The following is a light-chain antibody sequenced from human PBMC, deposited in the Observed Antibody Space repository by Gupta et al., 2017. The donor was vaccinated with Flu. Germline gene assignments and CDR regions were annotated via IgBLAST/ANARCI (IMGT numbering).Light chain of an antibody. CDR2: EVR. J-gene: IGLJ2*01. Sequence: GQAIAISCTGTNSDSGAYNYVSRNQQHPGKDPKIMIDEVRNWPAGVSTRCSGSTSGNTAALTLAGCQAEDEDDYYGCADGAVGVFGGGTKVTVL. V-gene: IGLV2-14*01. CDR1: NSDSGAYNY. CDR3: CADGAVGV.